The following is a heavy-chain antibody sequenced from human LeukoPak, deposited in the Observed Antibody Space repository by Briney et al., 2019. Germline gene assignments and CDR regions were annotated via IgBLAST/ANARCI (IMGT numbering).Heavy chain of an antibody. Sequence: GGSLRLSCAASGFTFSSCAMSWVRQAPGKGLEWVSAISGSGGSTYYADSVKGRFTISRDNSKNTLYLQMTSLRAEDTAVYYCTKDYPVRMADRLYYYYYYGMGVWGQGTTVTVSS. CDR3: TKDYPVRMADRLYYYYYYGMGV. CDR1: GFTFSSCA. D-gene: IGHD5-24*01. J-gene: IGHJ6*02. V-gene: IGHV3-23*01. CDR2: ISGSGGST.